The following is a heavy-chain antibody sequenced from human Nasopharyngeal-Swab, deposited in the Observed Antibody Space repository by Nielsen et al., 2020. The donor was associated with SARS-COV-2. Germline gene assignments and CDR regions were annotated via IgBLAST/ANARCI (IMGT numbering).Heavy chain of an antibody. Sequence: GESLKISCAASGFTFSSYEMNWVRQAPGKGLEWVSYISSSGSTIYYADSVKGRFTISRDNAKNSLYLQMNSLRAEDTAVYYCAKAYSSSWEIPYYYYGMDVWGQGTTVTVSS. V-gene: IGHV3-48*03. J-gene: IGHJ6*02. CDR2: ISSSGSTI. CDR3: AKAYSSSWEIPYYYYGMDV. D-gene: IGHD6-13*01. CDR1: GFTFSSYE.